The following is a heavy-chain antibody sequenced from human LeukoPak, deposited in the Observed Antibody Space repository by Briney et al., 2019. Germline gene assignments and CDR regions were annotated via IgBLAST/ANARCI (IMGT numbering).Heavy chain of an antibody. CDR1: GGSFSGYY. D-gene: IGHD6-13*01. V-gene: IGHV4-34*01. CDR2: INHSGST. CDR3: ASGSWYLAH. Sequence: PSETLSLTCAVYGGSFSGYYWSWIRQPPGKGLEWIGEINHSGSTNYNPSLKSRVTISADTSKNQFSLKLSSVTAADTAVYYCASGSWYLAHWGQGTLVTVSS. J-gene: IGHJ4*02.